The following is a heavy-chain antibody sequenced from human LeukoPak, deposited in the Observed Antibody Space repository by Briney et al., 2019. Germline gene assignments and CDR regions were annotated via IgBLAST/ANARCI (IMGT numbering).Heavy chain of an antibody. J-gene: IGHJ6*03. V-gene: IGHV1-69*13. CDR3: ARAFIADFWSGYYYYYYYMDV. CDR2: IIPIFGTA. D-gene: IGHD3-3*01. CDR1: GGTFSSYA. Sequence: SVKVSCKASGGTFSSYAISWVRQAPGQGLEWMGGIIPIFGTANYAQKFLGRVTITADESTSTAYMELSSLRSEDTAVYYCARAFIADFWSGYYYYYYYMDVWGKGTTVTVSS.